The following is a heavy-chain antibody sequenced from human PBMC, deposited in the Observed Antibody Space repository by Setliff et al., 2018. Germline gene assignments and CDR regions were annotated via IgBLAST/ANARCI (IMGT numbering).Heavy chain of an antibody. CDR1: GYEFTNYW. CDR2: LFPGDSDT. CDR3: ATNGASGSYYHFGS. J-gene: IGHJ4*02. D-gene: IGHD3-10*01. V-gene: IGHV5-51*01. Sequence: GESLKISCKTSGYEFTNYWIAWVRQTPGKGLEWMGSLFPGDSDTKYSPSFQGQVTISVDTSITTAYLQWDSLQASDSAICYCATNGASGSYYHFGSWGQGALVTVSS.